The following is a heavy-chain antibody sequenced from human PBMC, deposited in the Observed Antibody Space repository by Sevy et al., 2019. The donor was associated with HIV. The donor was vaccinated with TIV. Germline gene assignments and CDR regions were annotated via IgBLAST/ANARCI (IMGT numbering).Heavy chain of an antibody. D-gene: IGHD3-22*01. CDR2: INQSGST. CDR1: GGSFSGYY. CDR3: ARERYYDSSGYYPYYFDY. V-gene: IGHV4-34*01. Sequence: SETLSLTCAVYGGSFSGYYWSWIRQPPGKGLEWIGEINQSGSTNYNPSLKSRVTISVDTSKNQFSLKLSSVTAADTAVYYCARERYYDSSGYYPYYFDYWGQGTLVTVSS. J-gene: IGHJ4*02.